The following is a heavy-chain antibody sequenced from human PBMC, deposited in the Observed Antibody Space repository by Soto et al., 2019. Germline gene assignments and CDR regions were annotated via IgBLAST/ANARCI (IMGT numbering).Heavy chain of an antibody. CDR1: GGSVSSGSYY. CDR2: TYYSGST. CDR3: AREDHVGDNWFDP. Sequence: SETLSLTCTVSGGSVSSGSYYWSWIRQPPGKGLEWIGYTYYSGSTNYNPSLKSRVTISVDTSKNQFSLKLSSVTAADTAVYYCAREDHVGDNWFDPWGQGALVTVSS. V-gene: IGHV4-61*01. J-gene: IGHJ5*02. D-gene: IGHD2-15*01.